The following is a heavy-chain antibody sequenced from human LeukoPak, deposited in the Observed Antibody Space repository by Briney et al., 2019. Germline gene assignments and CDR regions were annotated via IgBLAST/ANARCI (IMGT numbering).Heavy chain of an antibody. CDR2: IKQDGSEK. J-gene: IGHJ4*02. V-gene: IGHV3-7*01. Sequence: GGSLRLSCAASGFTFSSYWMSWVRQAPGKGLEWVAKIKQDGSEKYYVDSVKGRFTISRDNAKNSLYLQMNSLRAEDTAVYYCARGSSPSSWYYFDYWGQGTLVTVSS. CDR3: ARGSSPSSWYYFDY. CDR1: GFTFSSYW. D-gene: IGHD6-13*01.